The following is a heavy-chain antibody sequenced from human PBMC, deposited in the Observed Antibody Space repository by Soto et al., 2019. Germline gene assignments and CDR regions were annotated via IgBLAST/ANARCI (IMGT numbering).Heavy chain of an antibody. CDR3: ATGTTGTTYDY. D-gene: IGHD1-1*01. J-gene: IGHJ4*02. V-gene: IGHV4-59*01. CDR2: IYYSGST. CDR1: GGSISSYY. Sequence: ETLSLTCTVSGGSISSYYWSWIRQPPGKGLEWIGYIYYSGSTNYNPSLKSRVTISVDTSKNQFSLKLSSVTAADTAVYYCATGTTGTTYDYWGQGTLVTVSS.